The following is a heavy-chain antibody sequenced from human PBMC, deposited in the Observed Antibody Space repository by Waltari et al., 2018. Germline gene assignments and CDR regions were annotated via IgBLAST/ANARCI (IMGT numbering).Heavy chain of an antibody. Sequence: QGLEWMGWISAYNGNTNYAQKLQGRVTMTTDTSTSTAYMELRSLRSDDTAVYYCARKGIAARHFPDYWGQGTLVTVSS. J-gene: IGHJ4*02. CDR2: ISAYNGNT. CDR3: ARKGIAARHFPDY. D-gene: IGHD6-6*01. V-gene: IGHV1-18*01.